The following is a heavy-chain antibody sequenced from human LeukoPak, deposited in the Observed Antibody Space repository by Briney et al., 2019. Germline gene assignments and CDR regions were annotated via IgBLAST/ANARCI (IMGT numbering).Heavy chain of an antibody. D-gene: IGHD6-13*01. J-gene: IGHJ4*02. CDR3: ARDRIAAAGTRSDYFDY. V-gene: IGHV1-2*02. CDR1: GGTFSSYA. Sequence: ASVKVSCKASGGTFSSYAISWVRQAPGQGLEWMGWINPNSGGTNYAQKFQGRVTMTRDTSISTAYMELSRLRSDDTAVYYCARDRIAAAGTRSDYFDYWGQGTLVTVSS. CDR2: INPNSGGT.